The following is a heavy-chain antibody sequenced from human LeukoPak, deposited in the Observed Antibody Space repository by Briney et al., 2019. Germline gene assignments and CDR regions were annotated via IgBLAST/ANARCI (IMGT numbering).Heavy chain of an antibody. CDR1: GFTFSSYG. J-gene: IGHJ3*02. CDR3: GKGIRGPSPGVAFDI. CDR2: ISGSGGST. Sequence: GGTLRLSCAASGFTFSSYGMSWVRQAPGKGLEWVSAISGSGGSTYYADSVKGRFTISRDNSKNTLYLQMNSLRAEDTAVYYCGKGIRGPSPGVAFDIWGQGTMVTVSS. D-gene: IGHD3-10*01. V-gene: IGHV3-23*01.